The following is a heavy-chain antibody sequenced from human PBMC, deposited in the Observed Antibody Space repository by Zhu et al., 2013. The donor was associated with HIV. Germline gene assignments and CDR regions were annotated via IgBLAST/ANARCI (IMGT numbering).Heavy chain of an antibody. J-gene: IGHJ4*02. CDR1: GGTFSSYA. D-gene: IGHD5-12*01. V-gene: IGHV1-69*12. CDR3: ARDPSSGYDFRAVASDY. CDR2: IIPIFGTA. Sequence: QVQLVQSGAEVKKPGSSVKVSCKASGGTFSSYAISWVRQAPGQGLEWMGGIIPIFGTANYAQKFQGRVTITADESTSTAYMELSSLRSEDTAVYYCARDPSSGYDFRAVASDYWGQGNPGHRLL.